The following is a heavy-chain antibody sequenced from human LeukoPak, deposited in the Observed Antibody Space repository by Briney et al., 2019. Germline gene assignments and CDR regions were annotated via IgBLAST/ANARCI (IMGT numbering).Heavy chain of an antibody. CDR2: VYYTGST. CDR3: ARLAAAGTL. CDR1: GGSISSDY. V-gene: IGHV4-59*08. J-gene: IGHJ4*02. D-gene: IGHD6-13*01. Sequence: SETLSLTCTVSGGSISSDYWSWIRQPPGKGLEWIGCVYYTGSTNYNPSLKSRVTISVDTSKNQFSLKLSSVTAAGTAVYYCARLAAAGTLWGQGTLVTVSS.